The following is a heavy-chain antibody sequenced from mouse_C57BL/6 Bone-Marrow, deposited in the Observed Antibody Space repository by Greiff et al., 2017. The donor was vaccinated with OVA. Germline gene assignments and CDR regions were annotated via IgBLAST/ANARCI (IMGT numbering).Heavy chain of an antibody. CDR1: GYSFTGYY. Sequence: EVQLQQSGPELVKPGASVKISCKASGYSFTGYYMNWVKQSPEKSLEWIGEINPSTGGTTYNQKFKAKATLTVDKSSSTDYMPLKSLTSEESAVYYCARWDGYDWVAYWGQGTLVTVSA. V-gene: IGHV1-42*01. CDR2: INPSTGGT. J-gene: IGHJ3*01. CDR3: ARWDGYDWVAY. D-gene: IGHD2-2*01.